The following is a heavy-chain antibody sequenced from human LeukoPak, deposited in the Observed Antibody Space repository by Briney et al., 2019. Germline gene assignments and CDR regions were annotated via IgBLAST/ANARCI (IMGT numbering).Heavy chain of an antibody. V-gene: IGHV3-64*01. J-gene: IGHJ6*02. D-gene: IGHD2-2*01. CDR3: ARGLAYRLLLSPYGMDV. Sequence: GGSLGLSCAASGFTFSSYAMHWVRRAPGKGLEYVSAISSNGGSTYYANSVKGRFTISRDNSKNTLYLQMGSLRAEDMAVYYCARGLAYRLLLSPYGMDVWGQGTTVTVSS. CDR2: ISSNGGST. CDR1: GFTFSSYA.